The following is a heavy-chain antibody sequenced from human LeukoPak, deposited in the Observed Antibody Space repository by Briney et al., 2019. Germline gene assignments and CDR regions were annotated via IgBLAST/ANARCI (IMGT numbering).Heavy chain of an antibody. J-gene: IGHJ3*02. V-gene: IGHV3-7*01. CDR2: IKNDGSET. D-gene: IGHD3-22*01. CDR3: ARRLTMMEGDRAHDVFDI. CDR1: GFTFSRYW. Sequence: GGSLRLSCAASGFTFSRYWMTWVRQAPGKGLEWVANIKNDGSETYYVDSVKGRFTVSRDNAKNSLFLLMNSLTAEDTAVYYCARRLTMMEGDRAHDVFDIWGQGTMVTVSS.